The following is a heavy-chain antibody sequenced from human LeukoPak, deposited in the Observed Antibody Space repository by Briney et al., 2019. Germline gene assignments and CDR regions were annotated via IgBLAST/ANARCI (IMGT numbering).Heavy chain of an antibody. J-gene: IGHJ4*02. V-gene: IGHV3-23*01. CDR2: VSGSGSAT. Sequence: GGSLRLSCAASGFTFSSYGMNWVRQAPGKGLEWVSSVSGSGSATYYAESVKGRFTISRDNSKNTLYLQMNSLRAEDTAVYYCAKETYYDSSGYSEGYFDYWGQGTLVTVSS. CDR3: AKETYYDSSGYSEGYFDY. CDR1: GFTFSSYG. D-gene: IGHD3-22*01.